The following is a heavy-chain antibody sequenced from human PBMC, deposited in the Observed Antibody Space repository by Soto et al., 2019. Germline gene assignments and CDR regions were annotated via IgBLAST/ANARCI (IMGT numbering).Heavy chain of an antibody. D-gene: IGHD6-6*01. J-gene: IGHJ4*02. CDR3: ASLPAARQPFDY. Sequence: SVKVSCKASGGTFSSYAISWVRQAPGQGLEWMGGIIPIFGTANYAQKFQGRVTITADESTSTAYMELSSLRSEDTAVYYCASLPAARQPFDYWGQGTLVTVSS. V-gene: IGHV1-69*13. CDR1: GGTFSSYA. CDR2: IIPIFGTA.